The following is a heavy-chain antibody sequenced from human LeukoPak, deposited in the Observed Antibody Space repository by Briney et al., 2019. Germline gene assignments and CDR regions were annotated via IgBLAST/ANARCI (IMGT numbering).Heavy chain of an antibody. D-gene: IGHD6-19*01. J-gene: IGHJ4*02. CDR3: AKDRSDSSGWYYFDY. V-gene: IGHV4-39*07. CDR2: ISHSGNT. Sequence: SETLSLTCTVSGGSISSRFHYWGWIRQPPGKGLEWIGEISHSGNTNYNPSLKSRVTISVDTSKNQFSLKLTSVTAADTAVYYCAKDRSDSSGWYYFDYWGQGTLVTVSS. CDR1: GGSISSRFHY.